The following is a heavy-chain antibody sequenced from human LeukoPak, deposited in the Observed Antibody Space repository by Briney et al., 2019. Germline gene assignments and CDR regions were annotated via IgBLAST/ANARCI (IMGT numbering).Heavy chain of an antibody. CDR3: ASDESSMIIVRTNKWYFDL. V-gene: IGHV3-7*01. D-gene: IGHD2/OR15-2a*01. Sequence: PGGSLRLSCAASGFTLSSYWMSWVRQAPGKGRGWLANINQDGSEMYFVDSVNGGFTISRGTGTNALYLQSNSLRADDTAVYYCASDESSMIIVRTNKWYFDLWGRGTLVTVSS. J-gene: IGHJ2*01. CDR2: INQDGSEM. CDR1: GFTLSSYW.